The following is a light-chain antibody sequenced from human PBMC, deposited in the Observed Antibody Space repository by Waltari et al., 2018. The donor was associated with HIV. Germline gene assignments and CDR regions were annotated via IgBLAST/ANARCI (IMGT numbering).Light chain of an antibody. CDR1: QSVISSY. CDR2: GAS. CDR3: QHYGSSPFT. J-gene: IGKJ3*01. Sequence: EIVLTQSPGTLSLSPGERATLSCRASQSVISSYVAWYQQKPGQAPRLVMYGASSRATGIPDRFSGSGSGTDFTLTISRLEPEDVAVYYCQHYGSSPFTFGPGTKVDIK. V-gene: IGKV3-20*01.